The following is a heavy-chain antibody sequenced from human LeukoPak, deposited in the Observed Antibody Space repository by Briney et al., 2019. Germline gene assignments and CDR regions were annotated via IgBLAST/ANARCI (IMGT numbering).Heavy chain of an antibody. CDR1: GFTFDDYA. J-gene: IGHJ4*02. V-gene: IGHV3-43D*03. Sequence: GGSLRLSCAASGFTFDDYAMHWVRQAPGKGLEWASLISWDGGSTYYADSVKGRFTISRDNSKNSLYLQMNSLRAEDTALYYCAKGNYYYDSSGYYDYWGQGTLVTVSS. CDR2: ISWDGGST. CDR3: AKGNYYYDSSGYYDY. D-gene: IGHD3-22*01.